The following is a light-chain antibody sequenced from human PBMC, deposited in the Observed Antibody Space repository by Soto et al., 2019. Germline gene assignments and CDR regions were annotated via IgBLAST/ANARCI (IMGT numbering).Light chain of an antibody. Sequence: EVVLTQSPGTLSLSPGERATLSCRASQRVSNNYFAWYQQKPGQAPRLLIFGSSDRATGIPDRFSGSGSGRDFTLTISRLEPEDFAVYYCQQYGSSPPYTFGQGTKLEI. V-gene: IGKV3-20*01. J-gene: IGKJ2*01. CDR2: GSS. CDR1: QRVSNNY. CDR3: QQYGSSPPYT.